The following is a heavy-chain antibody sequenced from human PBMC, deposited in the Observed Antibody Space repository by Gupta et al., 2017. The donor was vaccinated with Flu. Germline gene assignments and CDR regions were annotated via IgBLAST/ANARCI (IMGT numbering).Heavy chain of an antibody. CDR2: IISKNDGGAT. Sequence: EVQLVDSGGGLVQPGRSLRLSCTASGFAFGDYAINWVRQAPGKGLEWVGFIISKNDGGATEYAASVKGRFTVSRDDSKSIAYLQMNSLKTEDTAIYYCTRLYWNYARNYCDYWGQGTLVTVSS. J-gene: IGHJ4*02. D-gene: IGHD1-7*01. CDR1: GFAFGDYA. V-gene: IGHV3-49*04. CDR3: TRLYWNYARNYCDY.